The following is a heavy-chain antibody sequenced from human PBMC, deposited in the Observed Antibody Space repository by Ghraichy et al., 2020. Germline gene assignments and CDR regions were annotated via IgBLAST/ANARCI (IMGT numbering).Heavy chain of an antibody. V-gene: IGHV4-39*07. CDR2: IYHTGTT. J-gene: IGHJ4*02. Sequence: SETLSLTCTVSGGSISSSSYYWGWIRRPPGKGLEWIGSIYHTGTTYHNPSLKSRVTISVDTSKNQFSLKLSSVTAADAAVYHCASLFRRGGYGTDYWGQGTLVTVSS. CDR1: GGSISSSSYY. D-gene: IGHD2-15*01. CDR3: ASLFRRGGYGTDY.